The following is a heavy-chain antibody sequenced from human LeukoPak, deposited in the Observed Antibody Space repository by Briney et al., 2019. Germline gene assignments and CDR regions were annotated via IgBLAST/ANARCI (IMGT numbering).Heavy chain of an antibody. CDR2: ISSSSSYI. Sequence: PGGSLRLSCAASGFTFSSYSMNWVGQAPGKGLEWVSSISSSSSYIYYADSVKGRFTISRDNAKNSLYLQMNSLRAEDTAVYYCARGNDYGDYVHYFDYWGQGTLVTVSS. D-gene: IGHD4-17*01. CDR3: ARGNDYGDYVHYFDY. J-gene: IGHJ4*02. CDR1: GFTFSSYS. V-gene: IGHV3-21*01.